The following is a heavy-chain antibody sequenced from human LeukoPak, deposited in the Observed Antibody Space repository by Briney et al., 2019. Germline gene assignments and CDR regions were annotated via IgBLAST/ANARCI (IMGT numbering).Heavy chain of an antibody. CDR3: ARDGIDSSGKGDFFYYYYYMDV. CDR1: GFTFSSYS. Sequence: PGGSLRLSCEASGFTFSSYSMNWVRQAPGKGLEWASYISFSSATIHYADSVKGRFTVSRDNAKNSLYLQMNSLRAEDTALYYCARDGIDSSGKGDFFYYYYYMDVWGKGTTVTVSS. J-gene: IGHJ6*03. V-gene: IGHV3-48*01. D-gene: IGHD3-22*01. CDR2: ISFSSATI.